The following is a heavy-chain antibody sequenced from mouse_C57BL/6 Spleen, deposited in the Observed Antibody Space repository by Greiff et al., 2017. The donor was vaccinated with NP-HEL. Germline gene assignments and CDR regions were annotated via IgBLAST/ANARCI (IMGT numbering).Heavy chain of an antibody. Sequence: VQLQESGAELARPGASVKLSCKASGYTFTSYGISWVKQRTGQGLEWIGEIYPRSGNTYYNEKFKGKATLTADKSSSTAYMELRSLTSEDSAVYFCAQGHYYGSSHWYFDVWGTGTTVTVSS. V-gene: IGHV1-81*01. J-gene: IGHJ1*03. CDR2: IYPRSGNT. CDR3: AQGHYYGSSHWYFDV. D-gene: IGHD1-1*01. CDR1: GYTFTSYG.